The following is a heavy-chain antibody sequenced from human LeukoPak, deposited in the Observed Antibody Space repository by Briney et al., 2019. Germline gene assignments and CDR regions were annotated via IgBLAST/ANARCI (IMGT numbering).Heavy chain of an antibody. CDR3: AREERRDILGGYSYGLFGY. J-gene: IGHJ4*02. V-gene: IGHV1-18*01. D-gene: IGHD5-18*01. CDR2: ISGYNGNT. CDR1: GYTFTIYG. Sequence: ASVKVSCKASGYTFTIYGISWVRQAPGQGLEWMGWISGYNGNTNYAQKLQGRVTMTTDTSTSTAYMELSSLRSEDTAVYYCAREERRDILGGYSYGLFGYWGQGTLVTVSS.